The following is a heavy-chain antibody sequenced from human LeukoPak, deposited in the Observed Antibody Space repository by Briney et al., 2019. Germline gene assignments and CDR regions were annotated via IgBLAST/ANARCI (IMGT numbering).Heavy chain of an antibody. CDR3: ARGKSLRFLEWLLFDY. D-gene: IGHD3-3*01. J-gene: IGHJ4*02. Sequence: SETLSLTCTVSGGSISSYYWSWIRQPAEKGLEWIGRIYTSGSTNYNPSLKSRVTMSVDTSKNQFSLKLSSVTAADTAVYYCARGKSLRFLEWLLFDYWGQGTLVTVSS. CDR2: IYTSGST. V-gene: IGHV4-4*07. CDR1: GGSISSYY.